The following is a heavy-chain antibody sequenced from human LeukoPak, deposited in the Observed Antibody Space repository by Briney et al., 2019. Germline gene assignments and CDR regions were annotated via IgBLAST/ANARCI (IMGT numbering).Heavy chain of an antibody. V-gene: IGHV3-53*01. CDR1: GFTVSSNY. J-gene: IGHJ4*02. Sequence: TGGSLRLSCAASGFTVSSNYMSWVRQAPGKGLEWVSVIYSGGSTYYADSVKGRFTISRDNSKNSLYLQMNSLRAEDTALYYCAKWGRQLAFDYWGQGTLVTVSS. CDR3: AKWGRQLAFDY. CDR2: IYSGGST. D-gene: IGHD3-16*01.